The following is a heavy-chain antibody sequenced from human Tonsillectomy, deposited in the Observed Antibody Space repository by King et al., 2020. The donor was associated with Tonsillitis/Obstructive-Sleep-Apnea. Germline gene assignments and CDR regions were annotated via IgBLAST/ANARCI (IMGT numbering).Heavy chain of an antibody. J-gene: IGHJ3*02. CDR3: ARGGGRAVVWEGAFDT. CDR1: GGSISSYY. D-gene: IGHD6-19*01. V-gene: IGHV4-59*01. Sequence: VQLQESGPGLVKPSETLSLTCTVSGGSISSYYWSWIRQPPGKGLEWIAYIYYSGSTNYNPSLKSRVTISLDTSKNQFSLKLSSVTAADTAVYYCARGGGRAVVWEGAFDTWGQGTMVTVSS. CDR2: IYYSGST.